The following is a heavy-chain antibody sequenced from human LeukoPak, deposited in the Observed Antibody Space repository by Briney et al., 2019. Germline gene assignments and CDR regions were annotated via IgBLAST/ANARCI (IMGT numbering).Heavy chain of an antibody. Sequence: GGSLRLSCAASGFAFSSYRMSWVRQAPGKGLEWVANIKQDGSEKYYADSVKGRFTISRDNAKNSLYLQMNSLRAEDTAVYYCARERQVDFWSGYYLDYWGQGTLVTVSS. V-gene: IGHV3-7*01. D-gene: IGHD3-3*01. CDR3: ARERQVDFWSGYYLDY. J-gene: IGHJ4*02. CDR2: IKQDGSEK. CDR1: GFAFSSYR.